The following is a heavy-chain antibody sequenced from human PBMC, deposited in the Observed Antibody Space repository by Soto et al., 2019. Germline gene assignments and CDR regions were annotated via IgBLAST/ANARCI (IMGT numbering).Heavy chain of an antibody. V-gene: IGHV3-30*18. J-gene: IGHJ2*01. CDR1: GFTFSSYG. CDR3: AKDQPAILWFGELI. Sequence: GGSLRLSCAASGFTFSSYGMHWVRQAPGKGLEWVAVISYDGSNKYYADSVKGRFTISRDNSKNTLYLQMDSLRAEDTAVYYCAKDQPAILWFGELIWGRGTLVTVSS. D-gene: IGHD3-10*01. CDR2: ISYDGSNK.